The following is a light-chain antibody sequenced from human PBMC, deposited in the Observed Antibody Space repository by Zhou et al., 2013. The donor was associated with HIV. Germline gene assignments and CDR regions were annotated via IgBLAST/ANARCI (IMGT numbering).Light chain of an antibody. J-gene: IGKJ1*01. CDR1: QSVSSY. V-gene: IGKV3-11*01. Sequence: EIVMTQSPATLSLSPGERATLSCRASQSVSSYLAWYQQKPGQAPRLLIHDASNRATGIPARFSGSGSGTDFTLTISSLQPEDVATYYCQKCDSAPRTFGPGTKVEIK. CDR3: QKCDSAPRT. CDR2: DAS.